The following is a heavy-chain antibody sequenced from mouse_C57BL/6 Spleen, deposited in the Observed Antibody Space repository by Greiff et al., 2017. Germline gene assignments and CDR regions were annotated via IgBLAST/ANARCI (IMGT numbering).Heavy chain of an antibody. Sequence: EVQVVESEGGLVQPGSSMKLSCTASGFTFSDYYMAWVRQVPEKGLEWVANINYDGSSTYYLDSLKSRFIISRDNAKNILYLQMSSLKSEDTATYYCARWGDAMDYWGQGTSVTVSS. V-gene: IGHV5-16*01. J-gene: IGHJ4*01. CDR3: ARWGDAMDY. CDR2: INYDGSST. CDR1: GFTFSDYY.